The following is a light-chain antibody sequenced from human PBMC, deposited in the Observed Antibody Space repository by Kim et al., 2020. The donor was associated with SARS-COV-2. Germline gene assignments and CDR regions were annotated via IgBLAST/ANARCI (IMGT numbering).Light chain of an antibody. CDR2: GAS. Sequence: VSPGESVTLSCRASQAVGDNLAWYQQKPGQAPRLLMYGASSRASGVPVRFTGRGSGTDFTLTISSLQSEDFGVYYCQKYDKWPLTFGGGTKVDIK. J-gene: IGKJ4*01. CDR3: QKYDKWPLT. V-gene: IGKV3-15*01. CDR1: QAVGDN.